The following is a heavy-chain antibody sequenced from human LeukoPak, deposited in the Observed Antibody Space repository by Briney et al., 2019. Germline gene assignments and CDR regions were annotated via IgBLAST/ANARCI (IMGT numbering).Heavy chain of an antibody. CDR2: IYYTGST. V-gene: IGHV4-39*01. CDR3: ARRSPYCSGGTCYSGDDIFDI. Sequence: SETLSLTCTLVSGDSIDSSSSYWGWIRQPPGKGLEWIGTIYYTGSTYYNPSLKSRLTISVDTSKNQFSLKLNSVTAADTAAYYCARRSPYCSGGTCYSGDDIFDIWGQGTMVTVPS. CDR1: GDSIDSSSSY. J-gene: IGHJ3*02. D-gene: IGHD2-15*01.